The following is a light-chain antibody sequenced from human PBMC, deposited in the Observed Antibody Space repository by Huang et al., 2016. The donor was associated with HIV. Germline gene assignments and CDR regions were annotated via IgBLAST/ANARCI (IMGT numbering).Light chain of an antibody. V-gene: IGKV1-39*01. CDR2: AAS. CDR1: HGIMSY. J-gene: IGKJ2*01. Sequence: DIQMTQSPSSLSASVGDRVTISCRASHGIMSYVSWYQQRPGRAPRLLISAASRLQGGVASRFSGTGSGTEFTLTISSLQPEDFATYYCQQSYSTPYTFGQGTKLEIK. CDR3: QQSYSTPYT.